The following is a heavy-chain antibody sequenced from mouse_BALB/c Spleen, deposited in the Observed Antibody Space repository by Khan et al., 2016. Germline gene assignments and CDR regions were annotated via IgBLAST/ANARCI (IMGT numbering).Heavy chain of an antibody. V-gene: IGHV1-7*01. CDR3: ARPYDYGDFDV. CDR2: INPSTGYT. CDR1: GYTFTSYW. Sequence: QVQLQQPGAELAKPGASVKMSCKASGYTFTSYWMHWVKQRPGQGLEWIGYINPSTGYTEYNQKFKDKATLTADKYYSTAYMQLSSLTYEDSAVYYCARPYDYGDFDVGGAGTTVTVSS. D-gene: IGHD2-4*01. J-gene: IGHJ1*01.